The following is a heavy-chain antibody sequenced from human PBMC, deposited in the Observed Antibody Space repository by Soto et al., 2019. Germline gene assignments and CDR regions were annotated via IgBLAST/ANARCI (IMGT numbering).Heavy chain of an antibody. CDR3: ARGGYGDYIPAGSYYYGMDV. V-gene: IGHV4-59*01. J-gene: IGHJ6*02. Sequence: QVQLQESGPGLVKPSETLSLTCTVSGGSISSYYWSWIRQPPGKGLEWIGYIYYSGSTNYNPSLKSRVTISVDTSKNQFSLKLSSVTAADTAVYYCARGGYGDYIPAGSYYYGMDVWGQGTTVTVSS. CDR2: IYYSGST. D-gene: IGHD4-17*01. CDR1: GGSISSYY.